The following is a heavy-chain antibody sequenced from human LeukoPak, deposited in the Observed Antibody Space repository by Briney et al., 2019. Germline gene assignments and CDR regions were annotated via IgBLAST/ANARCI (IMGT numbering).Heavy chain of an antibody. Sequence: PSETLSLTCTVSGGSISSYYWSWIRQPPGKGLEWIGYIYYSGSTSYNPSLKSRVTISVDTSKNQFSLKLSSVTAADTAVYYCARGDYYDSSGYYYADYWGQGTLVTVSS. CDR1: GGSISSYY. CDR3: ARGDYYDSSGYYYADY. CDR2: IYYSGST. D-gene: IGHD3-22*01. J-gene: IGHJ4*02. V-gene: IGHV4-59*01.